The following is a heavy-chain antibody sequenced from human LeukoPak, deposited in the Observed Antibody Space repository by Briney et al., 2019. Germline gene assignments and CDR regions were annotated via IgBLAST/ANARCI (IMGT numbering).Heavy chain of an antibody. CDR2: IYYSGST. V-gene: IGHV4-59*01. CDR3: ARAPVARPPYWYFDL. J-gene: IGHJ2*01. Sequence: PSETLSLTCTVSGGSISSYYWSWIRQPPGKGLEWIGYIYYSGSTNYNPSLKSRVPISVDTSKTPFSLKLSSVTAADTAVYYCARAPVARPPYWYFDLWGRGTLVTVSS. CDR1: GGSISSYY. D-gene: IGHD6-19*01.